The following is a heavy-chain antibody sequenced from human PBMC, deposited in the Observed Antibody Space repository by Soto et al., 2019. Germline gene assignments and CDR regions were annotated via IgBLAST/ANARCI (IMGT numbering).Heavy chain of an antibody. Sequence: LRLSCVVSGFSFSYAIIWVRQAPGKGQEWVSGITGGGSTEYAASVKGRFTISRDNSKNTVYLQMNSLRAEDTAMYYCAKDAVYNDGLWLVSDWGQGTLVTVSS. J-gene: IGHJ4*02. D-gene: IGHD2-21*01. CDR1: GFSFSYA. V-gene: IGHV3-23*01. CDR3: AKDAVYNDGLWLVSD. CDR2: ITGGGST.